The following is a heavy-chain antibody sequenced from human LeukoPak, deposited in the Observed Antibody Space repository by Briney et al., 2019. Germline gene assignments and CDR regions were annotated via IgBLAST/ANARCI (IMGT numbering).Heavy chain of an antibody. Sequence: SETLSLTCTVSGGSISSSSYYWGWIRQPPGKGLEWIGSIYYSGSTYYNPSLKSRVTISADTSKSQFSLKLSSVTAADTAVYYRARPPLSPSTYSSGRGDYWGPGTLVTVSS. J-gene: IGHJ4*02. D-gene: IGHD6-19*01. CDR1: GGSISSSSYY. CDR3: ARPPLSPSTYSSGRGDY. V-gene: IGHV4-39*01. CDR2: IYYSGST.